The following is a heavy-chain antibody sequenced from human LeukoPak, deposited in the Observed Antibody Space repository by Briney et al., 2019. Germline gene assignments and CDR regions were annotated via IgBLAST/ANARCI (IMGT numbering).Heavy chain of an antibody. V-gene: IGHV1-69*05. CDR2: IIPIFGTA. Sequence: GASVKVSCKASGGTFSRYAISWVRQAPGQGLEWMGGIIPIFGTANYAQKFQGRVTITTDESTSTAYMELSSLRSEDTAVYYCARDQKDFRSGYSLGYWGQGTLVTVSS. CDR1: GGTFSRYA. CDR3: ARDQKDFRSGYSLGY. D-gene: IGHD3-3*01. J-gene: IGHJ4*02.